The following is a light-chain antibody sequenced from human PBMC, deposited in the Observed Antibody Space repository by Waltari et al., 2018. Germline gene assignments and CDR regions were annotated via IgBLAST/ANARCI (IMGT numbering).Light chain of an antibody. J-gene: IGLJ3*02. CDR3: SSYTISATFV. Sequence: QHCHGKAPNIMIYDVSNRPSGVSNRCSDSKYGYTASLTISWLRAEDEADYYCSSYTISATFVVGGGTKVTV. V-gene: IGLV2-14*03. CDR2: DVS.